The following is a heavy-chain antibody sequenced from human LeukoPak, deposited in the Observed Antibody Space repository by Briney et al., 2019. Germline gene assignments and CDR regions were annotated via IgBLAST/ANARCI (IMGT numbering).Heavy chain of an antibody. CDR3: AGSWGQWLPTLGYFQH. V-gene: IGHV1-69*02. Sequence: SVKVSCKASGGTFSSYTISWVRQAPGQGLEWMGRIIPILGIANYAQKFQGRVTITADKSTSTAYVELSSLRSEDTAVYYCAGSWGQWLPTLGYFQHWGQGTLVTVSS. CDR2: IIPILGIA. J-gene: IGHJ1*01. D-gene: IGHD6-19*01. CDR1: GGTFSSYT.